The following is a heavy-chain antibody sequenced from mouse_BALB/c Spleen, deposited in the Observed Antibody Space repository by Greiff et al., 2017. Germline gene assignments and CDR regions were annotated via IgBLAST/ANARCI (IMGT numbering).Heavy chain of an antibody. CDR1: GFAFSSYD. V-gene: IGHV5-12-1*01. CDR2: ISSGGGST. CDR3: ARHEGGPFDY. D-gene: IGHD1-1*02. J-gene: IGHJ2*01. Sequence: DVKVEESGGGLVKPGGSLKLSCAASGFAFSSYDMSWVRQTPEKRLEWVAYISSGGGSTYYPDTVKGRFTISRDNAKNTLYLQMSSLKSEDTAMYYCARHEGGPFDYWGQGTTLTVSS.